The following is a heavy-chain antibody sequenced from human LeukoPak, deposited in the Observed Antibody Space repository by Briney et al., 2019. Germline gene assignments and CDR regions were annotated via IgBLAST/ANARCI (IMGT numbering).Heavy chain of an antibody. CDR3: ARVYYSSSYDYWYFDL. J-gene: IGHJ2*01. D-gene: IGHD6-13*01. V-gene: IGHV4-59*01. CDR2: IYYSGST. Sequence: GSLRLSCAASGFTFSSYGMSWIRQPPGKGLEWIGYIYYSGSTNYNPSLKSRVTISVDTSKNQFSLKLSSVTAADTAVYYCARVYYSSSYDYWYFDLWGRGTLVTVSS. CDR1: GFTFSSYG.